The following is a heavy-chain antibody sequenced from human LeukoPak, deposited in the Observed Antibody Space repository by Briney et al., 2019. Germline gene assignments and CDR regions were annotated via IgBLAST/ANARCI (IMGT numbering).Heavy chain of an antibody. CDR3: ARSLIVRGVPTYFDY. Sequence: ASVKVSCKASGYTFTGYYMHWVRQAPGQGLEWMGRIDPNSGGTNYAQKFQGRVTMTRDTSISTAYMELSRLRSDDTAVYYCARSLIVRGVPTYFDYWGQGTLVTVSS. CDR2: IDPNSGGT. CDR1: GYTFTGYY. D-gene: IGHD3-10*01. V-gene: IGHV1-2*06. J-gene: IGHJ4*02.